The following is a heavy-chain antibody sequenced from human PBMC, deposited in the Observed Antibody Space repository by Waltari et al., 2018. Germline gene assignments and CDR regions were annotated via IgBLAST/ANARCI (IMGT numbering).Heavy chain of an antibody. Sequence: QVQLQESGPKLVKPSETLSLTCTVSAGSISSYFWSWIRQPPGKGLVWIGYIQYSRNTNSDTSMKSRVTISIDTSKNQFSLKRSSATAADTAVYYCAAHLRQVTTEFAYWGQGTLVTVSS. CDR2: IQYSRNT. J-gene: IGHJ4*02. CDR1: AGSISSYF. D-gene: IGHD4-17*01. V-gene: IGHV4-59*01. CDR3: AAHLRQVTTEFAY.